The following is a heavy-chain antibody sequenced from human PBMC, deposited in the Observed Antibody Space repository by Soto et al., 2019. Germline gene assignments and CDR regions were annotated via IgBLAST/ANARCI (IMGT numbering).Heavy chain of an antibody. V-gene: IGHV4-59*01. J-gene: IGHJ5*02. CDR3: ARVSTGWLQRQEGFDP. D-gene: IGHD5-12*01. CDR2: IYYSGST. Sequence: QVQLQESGPGLVKPSETLSLTCTVSGGSISSYYWSWIRQPPGKGLEWIGYIYYSGSTNYNPSLKSRVTISVDTSKNQFSLKLSSVTAADTAMYYCARVSTGWLQRQEGFDPWGQGTLVTVSS. CDR1: GGSISSYY.